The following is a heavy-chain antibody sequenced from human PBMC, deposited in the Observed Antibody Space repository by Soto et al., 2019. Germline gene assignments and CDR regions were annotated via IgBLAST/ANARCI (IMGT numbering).Heavy chain of an antibody. D-gene: IGHD5-18*01. V-gene: IGHV4-34*01. J-gene: IGHJ4*02. Sequence: QVQLQQWGAGLLKPSETLSLTCAVYGGSFSGYYWSWIRQPPGKGLEWIGEINHSGSTNYNPSLKCRVTISVDPSKNQFSLKLSSVTAADTAVYYCARVGYSYGFDYWGQGTLVTVSS. CDR1: GGSFSGYY. CDR2: INHSGST. CDR3: ARVGYSYGFDY.